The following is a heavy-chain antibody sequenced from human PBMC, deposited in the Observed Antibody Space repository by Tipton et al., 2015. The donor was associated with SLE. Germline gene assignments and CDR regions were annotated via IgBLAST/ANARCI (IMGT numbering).Heavy chain of an antibody. CDR1: GGSISSNSYY. D-gene: IGHD4-17*01. Sequence: LRLSCTVSGGSISSNSYYWGWIRQPPGKGLEWIGSLYYTGTTYYSPSLKSRVTVSVDTSKNQFSLRLTSVTAADTAVYYCARDRPRLRFKSGAFDIWGQGTMVTVSS. CDR2: LYYTGTT. J-gene: IGHJ3*02. CDR3: ARDRPRLRFKSGAFDI. V-gene: IGHV4-39*07.